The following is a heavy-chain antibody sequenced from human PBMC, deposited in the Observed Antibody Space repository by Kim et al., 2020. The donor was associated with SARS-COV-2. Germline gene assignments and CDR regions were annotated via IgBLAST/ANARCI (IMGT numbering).Heavy chain of an antibody. V-gene: IGHV4-31*03. Sequence: SETLSLTCTVSGGSISSGGYYWSWIRQHPGKGLEWIGYIYYSGSTYYNPSLKSRVTISVDTSKNQFSLKLSSVTAADTAVYYCARDSYYYDSSGYYSETRYYYYGMDVWGQGTTVTVSS. CDR1: GGSISSGGYY. J-gene: IGHJ6*02. CDR3: ARDSYYYDSSGYYSETRYYYYGMDV. D-gene: IGHD3-22*01. CDR2: IYYSGST.